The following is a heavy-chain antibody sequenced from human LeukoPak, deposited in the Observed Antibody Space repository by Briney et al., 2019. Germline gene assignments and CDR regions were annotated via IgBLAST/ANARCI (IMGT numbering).Heavy chain of an antibody. CDR3: ATGTSKRMVRGVIIGDVFDY. CDR1: GYTLTELS. V-gene: IGHV1-24*01. D-gene: IGHD3-10*01. Sequence: ASVKVSCKVSGYTLTELSMHWVRQAPGKGLEWMGGFDPEDGETIYAQKFQVRVTMTEDTSTDTAYMELSSLRPGDTAVYYCATGTSKRMVRGVIIGDVFDYWGQGTLVTVSS. J-gene: IGHJ4*02. CDR2: FDPEDGET.